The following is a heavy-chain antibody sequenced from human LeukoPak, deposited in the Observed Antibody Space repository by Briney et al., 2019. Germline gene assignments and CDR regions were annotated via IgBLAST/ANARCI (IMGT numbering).Heavy chain of an antibody. D-gene: IGHD3-22*01. V-gene: IGHV3-33*01. CDR3: ARGSAYYYDSSGYYGGDY. Sequence: PGGSLRLSCAASGFTFSSYGMHWVRQAPGKGLGWVAVIWYDGSNKYYADSVKGRFTISRDNSKNTLYLQMNSLRAEDTAVYYCARGSAYYYDSSGYYGGDYWGQGTLVTVSS. CDR1: GFTFSSYG. J-gene: IGHJ4*02. CDR2: IWYDGSNK.